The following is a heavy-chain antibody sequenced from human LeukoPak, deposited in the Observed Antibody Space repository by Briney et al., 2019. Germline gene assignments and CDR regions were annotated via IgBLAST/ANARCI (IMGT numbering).Heavy chain of an antibody. J-gene: IGHJ6*03. CDR1: GGSISSYY. Sequence: SETLSLTCTVSGGSISSYYWSWIRQPAGKGLEWIGRIYTSGSTNYNPSLKSRVTMSVDTSKNQFSLKLSSVTAADTAVYYCAREVTTVTPVGYYYYYMDVRGKGTTVTVSS. V-gene: IGHV4-4*07. CDR3: AREVTTVTPVGYYYYYMDV. D-gene: IGHD4-11*01. CDR2: IYTSGST.